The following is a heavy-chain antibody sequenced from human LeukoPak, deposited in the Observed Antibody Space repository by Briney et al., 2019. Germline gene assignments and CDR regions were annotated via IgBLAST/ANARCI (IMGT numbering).Heavy chain of an antibody. CDR3: ARAVVAASTPSDY. Sequence: GGSLRLSCVSSGFTFNSYAFHWVRQAPGKGLEWVAVISSEGTFKYYADSVKGRFTISRDKSKKTLSLQMNSLKTEDTAVYYCARAVVAASTPSDYWGQGTLVTVSS. J-gene: IGHJ4*02. CDR1: GFTFNSYA. D-gene: IGHD2-15*01. V-gene: IGHV3-30-3*01. CDR2: ISSEGTFK.